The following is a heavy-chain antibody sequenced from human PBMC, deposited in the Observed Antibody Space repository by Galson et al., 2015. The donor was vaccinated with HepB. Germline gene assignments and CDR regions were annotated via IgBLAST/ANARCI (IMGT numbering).Heavy chain of an antibody. Sequence: PALVKPTQTLTLTCTFSGFSLSTNGLGVGWIRQAPGKAPEWLALICWNDDRRYRSSLKSRLTITKDTSKNLVVLTMTNMDPLDTATYFCAHRQRRILMGFDIWGQGTTVTVSP. J-gene: IGHJ3*02. CDR2: ICWNDDR. V-gene: IGHV2-5*01. CDR3: AHRQRRILMGFDI. D-gene: IGHD2-15*01. CDR1: GFSLSTNGLG.